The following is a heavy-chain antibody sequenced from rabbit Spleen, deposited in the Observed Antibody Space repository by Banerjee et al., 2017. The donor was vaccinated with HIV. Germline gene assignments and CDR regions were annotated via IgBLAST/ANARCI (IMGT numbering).Heavy chain of an antibody. D-gene: IGHD8-1*01. Sequence: QEQLEESGGGLVKPEGSLTLTCKASGFSFSDRDVMCWVRQAPGKGLEWIACINASTGKPVYATWASGRFTISKTSSTTVTLQMTSLTAADTATYFCAREGAGNSYNLWGQGTLVTVS. CDR3: AREGAGNSYNL. V-gene: IGHV1S45*01. CDR1: GFSFSDRDV. J-gene: IGHJ4*01. CDR2: INASTGKP.